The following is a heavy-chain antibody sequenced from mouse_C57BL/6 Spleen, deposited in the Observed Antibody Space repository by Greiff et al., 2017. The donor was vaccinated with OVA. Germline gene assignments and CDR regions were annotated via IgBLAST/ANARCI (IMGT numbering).Heavy chain of an antibody. CDR1: GYTFTSYW. J-gene: IGHJ2*01. Sequence: QVQLQQPGAELVKPGASVKMSCKASGYTFTSYWITWVKQRPGQGLEWIGDIYPGSGSTNYNEKFKSKATLTVATSSSTAYMQLSHLTSEDSAVYYFARSGTGFDSWGQGTTLTVSS. D-gene: IGHD4-1*01. V-gene: IGHV1-55*01. CDR2: IYPGSGST. CDR3: ARSGTGFDS.